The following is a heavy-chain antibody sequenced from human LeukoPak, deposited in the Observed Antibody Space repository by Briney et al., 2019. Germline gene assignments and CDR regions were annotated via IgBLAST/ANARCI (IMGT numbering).Heavy chain of an antibody. D-gene: IGHD5-18*01. CDR3: ATPPAMRAPPNYFQH. CDR1: GFTVSNNF. J-gene: IGHJ1*01. V-gene: IGHV3-53*01. CDR2: IYSSGST. Sequence: GGSLRLSCAASGFTVSNNFMGWVRQAPGKGLDWVSIIYSSGSTYYADSVKGRFTISRDNSKNTVFLQMSSLRADDTAAYYCATPPAMRAPPNYFQHWGQGTLVTVSS.